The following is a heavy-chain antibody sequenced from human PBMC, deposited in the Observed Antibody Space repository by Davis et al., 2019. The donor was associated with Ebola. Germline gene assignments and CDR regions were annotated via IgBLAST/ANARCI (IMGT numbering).Heavy chain of an antibody. V-gene: IGHV1-69*04. J-gene: IGHJ4*02. Sequence: AASVKVSCKTSGYTFSGYAISWVRQAPGQGLEWMGRIIPILGIANYAQKFQGRVTITADKSTSTAYMEVRSLRSDDTAVYYCARVPLLGSGWDYYFDYWGQGTLVTVSS. D-gene: IGHD6-19*01. CDR1: GYTFSGYA. CDR2: IIPILGIA. CDR3: ARVPLLGSGWDYYFDY.